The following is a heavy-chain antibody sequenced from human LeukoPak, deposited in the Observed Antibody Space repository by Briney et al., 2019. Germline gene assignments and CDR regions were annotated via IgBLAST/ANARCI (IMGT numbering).Heavy chain of an antibody. J-gene: IGHJ4*02. V-gene: IGHV3-21*01. Sequence: GGSLRLSCAASGFTFSSYSMNWVRQAPGKGLEWVSSISSSSSYIYYADSVKGRFTISRDNAKNSLYLQMNSLRAEDTAVYYCARASSSWYGSPLGANFDYWGQGTLVTVSS. CDR2: ISSSSSYI. D-gene: IGHD6-13*01. CDR1: GFTFSSYS. CDR3: ARASSSWYGSPLGANFDY.